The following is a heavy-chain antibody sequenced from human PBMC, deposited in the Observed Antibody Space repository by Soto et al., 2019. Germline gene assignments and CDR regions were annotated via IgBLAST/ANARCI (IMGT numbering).Heavy chain of an antibody. CDR1: GFTFSSYA. Sequence: GGSLRLSCAASGFTFSSYAMSWVRQAPGKGLEWVSAISGSGGSTYYADSVKGRFTISRDNSKNTLYLQMNSLRAEDTAVYYCAKVYKQLVPLYYYYGMDVWGQGTTVTVSS. V-gene: IGHV3-23*01. D-gene: IGHD6-13*01. CDR2: ISGSGGST. CDR3: AKVYKQLVPLYYYYGMDV. J-gene: IGHJ6*02.